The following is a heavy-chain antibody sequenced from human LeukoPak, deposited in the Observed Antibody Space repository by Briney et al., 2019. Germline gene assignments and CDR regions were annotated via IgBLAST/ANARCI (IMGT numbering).Heavy chain of an antibody. Sequence: GGSLRLSCAVSGITLSNYGTSWVRQAPGKGLEWVAGISDSGGRTNYADSVKGRFTISRDNSKNTLYLQMNSLRAEGTAVYFCAKRGVVIRVILVGFHKEAYYFDSWGQGALVTVSS. CDR3: AKRGVVIRVILVGFHKEAYYFDS. D-gene: IGHD3-22*01. J-gene: IGHJ4*02. CDR2: ISDSGGRT. V-gene: IGHV3-23*01. CDR1: GITLSNYG.